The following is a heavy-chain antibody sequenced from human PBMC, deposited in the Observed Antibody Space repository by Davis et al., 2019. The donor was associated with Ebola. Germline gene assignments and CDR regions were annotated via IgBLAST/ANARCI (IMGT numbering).Heavy chain of an antibody. CDR1: GDSISAYY. Sequence: SETLSLTCTVSGDSISAYYWSWIRQPPGKGLEWIGEINHSGSTNYNPSLKSRVTISVDTSKNQFSLKLSSVTAADTAVYYCARRGYSYGYKYWGQGTLVTVSS. J-gene: IGHJ4*02. D-gene: IGHD5-18*01. CDR3: ARRGYSYGYKY. CDR2: INHSGST. V-gene: IGHV4-34*01.